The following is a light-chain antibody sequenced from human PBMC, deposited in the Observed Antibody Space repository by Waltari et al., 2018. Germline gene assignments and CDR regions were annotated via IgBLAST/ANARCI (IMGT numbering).Light chain of an antibody. CDR1: QSVSRT. V-gene: IGKV3-20*01. Sequence: EIVLTQSPGTLSLAPGERATLSCRASQSVSRTLAWYQQKPGQAPSLLIHAASTRATGIPDRFSGSGSGTDFSLTISRLEPEDFAVYYCQHYVRLPATFGQGTKVEIK. CDR3: QHYVRLPAT. J-gene: IGKJ1*01. CDR2: AAS.